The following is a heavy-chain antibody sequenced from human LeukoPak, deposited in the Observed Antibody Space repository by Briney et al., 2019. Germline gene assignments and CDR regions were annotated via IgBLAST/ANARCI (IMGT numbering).Heavy chain of an antibody. D-gene: IGHD6-19*01. CDR1: GFTFSSYG. Sequence: PGRSLRLSCAASGFTFSSYGMHWVRQAPGKGLEWVAVISYDGSNKYYADSVKGRFTISRDNSKNTLYLQMNSLRAEDTAVYYCARVVSSGWYYFDFWGQGTLVTVSS. CDR2: ISYDGSNK. V-gene: IGHV3-30*03. J-gene: IGHJ4*02. CDR3: ARVVSSGWYYFDF.